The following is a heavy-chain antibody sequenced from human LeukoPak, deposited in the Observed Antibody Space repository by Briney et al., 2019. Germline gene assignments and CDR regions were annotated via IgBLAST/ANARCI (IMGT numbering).Heavy chain of an antibody. D-gene: IGHD3-22*01. Sequence: GGSLRLSCAASGFTFSNAWMSWVRQAPGKGLEWVGRIKSKTDGGTTDYAAPVKGRFTISRDDSKNTLYLQMNSLKTEDTAVYYCTTDSSGYYYYYYGMDVWGRGTTVTVSS. J-gene: IGHJ6*02. CDR2: IKSKTDGGTT. V-gene: IGHV3-15*01. CDR1: GFTFSNAW. CDR3: TTDSSGYYYYYYGMDV.